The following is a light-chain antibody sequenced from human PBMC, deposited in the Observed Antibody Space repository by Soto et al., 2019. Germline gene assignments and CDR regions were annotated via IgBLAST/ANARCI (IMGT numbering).Light chain of an antibody. V-gene: IGLV2-8*01. J-gene: IGLJ1*01. CDR3: SSYAGSNNPFV. Sequence: QSVLTQPPSASGSPGQSVTISCTGTSSDVGGYKYVSWYQQHPGKAPKLMIYEVSKRPSGVPDSFSGSKSGNTASLTVSGLQAEDEADYYCSSYAGSNNPFVFGTGTKVTVL. CDR2: EVS. CDR1: SSDVGGYKY.